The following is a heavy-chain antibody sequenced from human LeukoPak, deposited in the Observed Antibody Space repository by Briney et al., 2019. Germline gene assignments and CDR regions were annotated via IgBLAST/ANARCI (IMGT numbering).Heavy chain of an antibody. CDR3: ARRGPVATKGDYYFDY. V-gene: IGHV4-59*08. Sequence: SETLSLTCTVSGGSISSYYWSWIRQPPGKGLEWIGYIYYSGSTNYNPSLKSRVTISVDTSKNQFSLKLSSVTAADTAVHYCARRGPVATKGDYYFDYWGQGTLVTVSS. CDR2: IYYSGST. CDR1: GGSISSYY. J-gene: IGHJ4*02. D-gene: IGHD5-12*01.